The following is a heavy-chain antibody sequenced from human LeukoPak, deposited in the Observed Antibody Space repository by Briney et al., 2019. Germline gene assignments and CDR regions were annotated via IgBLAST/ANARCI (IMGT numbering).Heavy chain of an antibody. J-gene: IGHJ4*02. CDR1: GGSISSYY. Sequence: PSEALSLTCTGCGGSISSYYWSWIRQPPGKGLEWIGYIYYSGSTNYNPSLKSRVTISVDTSKNQFSLKLSSVTAADTAVYYCARGGSSSSPPNYWGQGTLVTVSS. D-gene: IGHD6-6*01. CDR3: ARGGSSSSPPNY. CDR2: IYYSGST. V-gene: IGHV4-59*01.